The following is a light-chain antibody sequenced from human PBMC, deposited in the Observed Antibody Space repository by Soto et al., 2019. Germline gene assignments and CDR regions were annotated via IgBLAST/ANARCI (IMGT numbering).Light chain of an antibody. CDR3: QQSGRAPA. Sequence: EIVLTQSPGTLSLSPGERATLSCRASQSVSSSYLAWYQQKPGQPPRLLIYGASSRATGIPDRFSGSGSGTDFTLTISRLEPEYFAVYYCQQSGRAPAFGGGTKVEIK. J-gene: IGKJ4*01. V-gene: IGKV3-20*01. CDR1: QSVSSSY. CDR2: GAS.